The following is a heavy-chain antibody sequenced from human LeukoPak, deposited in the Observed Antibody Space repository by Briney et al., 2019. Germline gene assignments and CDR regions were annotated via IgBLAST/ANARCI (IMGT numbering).Heavy chain of an antibody. D-gene: IGHD2-15*01. CDR2: INPSGGST. CDR3: ARDFEHCSGGSCYSHYYGMDV. J-gene: IGHJ6*02. V-gene: IGHV1-46*01. Sequence: SVKVSCKASGYTFTSYYMHWVRLAPGQGIEWMGIINPSGGSTNYGQKFQGRVTMARDTSTSTVSMELSSLSSEDTAVYYCARDFEHCSGGSCYSHYYGMDVWGQGTTVTVSS. CDR1: GYTFTSYY.